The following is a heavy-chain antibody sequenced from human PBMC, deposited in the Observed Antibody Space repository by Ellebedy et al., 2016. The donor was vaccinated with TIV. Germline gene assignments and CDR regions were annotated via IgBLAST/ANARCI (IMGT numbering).Heavy chain of an antibody. D-gene: IGHD6-13*01. CDR3: AKDPLIAAAGKPPVGGMGV. CDR2: INSDGSST. Sequence: GESLKISCAASGFTFSNYWMHWVRQVPGKGLVWVSRINSDGSSTSYADSVKGRFTISRDNAKNSLYLQMNSLRAGDTAVYYCAKDPLIAAAGKPPVGGMGVWGQGTTVTVSS. V-gene: IGHV3-74*01. CDR1: GFTFSNYW. J-gene: IGHJ6*02.